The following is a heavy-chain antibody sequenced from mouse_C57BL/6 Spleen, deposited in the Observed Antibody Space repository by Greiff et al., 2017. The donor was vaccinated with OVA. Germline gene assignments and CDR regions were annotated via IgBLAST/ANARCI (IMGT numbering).Heavy chain of an antibody. CDR2: IYPRSGNP. Sequence: VKLQESGAELARPGASVKLSCKASGYTFTSYGISWVKQRTGQGLEWIGEIYPRSGNPYYNEKFKGKATLTADKSSSTAYMELRSLTSEDSAVYFCARSYYDYKDVAYWGQGTLVTVSA. V-gene: IGHV1-81*01. J-gene: IGHJ3*01. D-gene: IGHD2-4*01. CDR1: GYTFTSYG. CDR3: ARSYYDYKDVAY.